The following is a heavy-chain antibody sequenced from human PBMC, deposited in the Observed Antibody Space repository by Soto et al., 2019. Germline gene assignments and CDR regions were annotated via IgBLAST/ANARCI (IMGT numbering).Heavy chain of an antibody. J-gene: IGHJ6*02. CDR2: MNPNSGNT. V-gene: IGHV1-8*01. D-gene: IGHD3-10*01. Sequence: GASVKVSCKASGYTFTSYDINWVRQATGQGLEWMGWMNPNSGNTGYAQKFQGRVTMTRNTSISTAYMELSSLRSEDTAVYYCARGRITMVRGSSQDGGMDVWGQGTTVTVSS. CDR1: GYTFTSYD. CDR3: ARGRITMVRGSSQDGGMDV.